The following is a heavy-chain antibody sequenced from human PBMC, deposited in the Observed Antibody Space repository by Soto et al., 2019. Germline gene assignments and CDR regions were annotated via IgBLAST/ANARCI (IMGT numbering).Heavy chain of an antibody. V-gene: IGHV1-46*03. CDR2: IKPSGGST. Sequence: GASGKGSCKASGYTFTSYYMHWVGQATGQGREWMGIIKPSGGSTSYAKKFQGRVTMTRETCTSTGYMERSSLRSEETGAYYCARDNGGDYSDSFDIWGQGTMVTVSS. CDR1: GYTFTSYY. J-gene: IGHJ3*02. D-gene: IGHD4-17*01. CDR3: ARDNGGDYSDSFDI.